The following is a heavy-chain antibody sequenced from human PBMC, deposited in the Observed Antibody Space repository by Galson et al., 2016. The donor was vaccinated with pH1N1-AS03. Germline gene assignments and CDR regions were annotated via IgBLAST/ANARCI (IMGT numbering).Heavy chain of an antibody. Sequence: SLRLSCAASGFNFRGYYMSWIRQAPGKGLEWVSYINAGNNYREYADSVKGRFTVSRDNAKSSLYLQMNSLRAEDTAVYYCARLQRDTILTDSFFDYWGQGTLFTVSS. CDR1: GFNFRGYY. CDR2: INAGNNYR. J-gene: IGHJ4*02. D-gene: IGHD5-18*01. CDR3: ARLQRDTILTDSFFDY. V-gene: IGHV3-11*06.